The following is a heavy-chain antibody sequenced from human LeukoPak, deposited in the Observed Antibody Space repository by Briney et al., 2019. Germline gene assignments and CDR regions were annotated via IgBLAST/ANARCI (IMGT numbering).Heavy chain of an antibody. V-gene: IGHV3-72*01. Sequence: PGGSLRLSCVASGFTFSDHYMDWVRQAPGKGLEWVCRIRDKANSYTTEYAASVKGRYTVSRDDSTNTLYLQMNGLNTEDTAVYYCARGASSSRPYYYHALDVWGLGTTVAVSS. CDR3: ARGASSSRPYYYHALDV. D-gene: IGHD2-2*01. J-gene: IGHJ6*02. CDR2: IRDKANSYTT. CDR1: GFTFSDHY.